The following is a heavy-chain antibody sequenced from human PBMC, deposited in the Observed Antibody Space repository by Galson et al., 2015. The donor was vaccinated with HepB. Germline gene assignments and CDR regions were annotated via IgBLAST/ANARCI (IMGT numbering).Heavy chain of an antibody. CDR2: LFWGDDK. J-gene: IGHJ3*02. Sequence: PSRGKTPQTLTLARTFSGVSPSTGGVSGGWVRQPPGKALEWLALLFWGDDKRYSPSLKSRLTITKDTSKNQVVLTMTNMDPVDTATYYCAHSRYSGYENAFDIWGQGTMVTVSS. V-gene: IGHV2-5*02. D-gene: IGHD5-12*01. CDR1: GVSPSTGGVS. CDR3: AHSRYSGYENAFDI.